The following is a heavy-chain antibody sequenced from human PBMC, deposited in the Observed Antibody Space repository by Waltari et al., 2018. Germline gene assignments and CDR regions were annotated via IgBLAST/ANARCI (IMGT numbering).Heavy chain of an antibody. CDR3: AKTVLRYFDWYAFDI. Sequence: EVQLLESGGGLVQPGGSLRLSCAASGFTFSSYAMSWVRQAPGKGLELVSGISGSVGSTSYADSVKGRFTISRDKSKNTLYLQMNSLRAEDTAVYYCAKTVLRYFDWYAFDIWGQGTMVTVSS. D-gene: IGHD3-9*01. CDR2: ISGSVGST. J-gene: IGHJ3*02. CDR1: GFTFSSYA. V-gene: IGHV3-23*01.